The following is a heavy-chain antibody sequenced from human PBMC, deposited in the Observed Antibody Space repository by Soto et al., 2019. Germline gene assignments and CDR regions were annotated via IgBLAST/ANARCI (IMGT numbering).Heavy chain of an antibody. V-gene: IGHV3-49*03. CDR2: IRTNTYGGTT. Sequence: PGGSLRLSCTVSGFTFGDYGINWFRQAPGKGLEWVAFIRTNTYGGTTEYAASVKGRFTISRDDSKSIAYLQMNSLKIEDTAVYYCASGDCSGGSCYSGLDYWGQGTLVTVSS. CDR3: ASGDCSGGSCYSGLDY. CDR1: GFTFGDYG. D-gene: IGHD2-15*01. J-gene: IGHJ4*02.